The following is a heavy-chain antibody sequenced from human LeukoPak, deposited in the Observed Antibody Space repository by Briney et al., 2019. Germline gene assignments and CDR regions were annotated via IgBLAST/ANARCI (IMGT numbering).Heavy chain of an antibody. V-gene: IGHV1-69*05. CDR3: ARERATTDAFDI. Sequence: SVKVSCKASGGTFSSYAISWVRQAPGQGLEWMGGIIPIFGTANYAQKFQGRVTITTDESTSTAYMELSSLRSEDTAVCYCARERATTDAFDIWGQGTMVTVSS. D-gene: IGHD1-26*01. CDR2: IIPIFGTA. CDR1: GGTFSSYA. J-gene: IGHJ3*02.